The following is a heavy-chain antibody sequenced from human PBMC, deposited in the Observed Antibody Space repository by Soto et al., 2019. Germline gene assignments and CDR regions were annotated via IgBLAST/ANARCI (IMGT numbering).Heavy chain of an antibody. J-gene: IGHJ5*02. Sequence: EVKLLESGGDLVQPGGSLRLSCVASGFTYSSYAMSWVRQAPGKGLEWVSTITGGADNTHYADSVKGRFTISRDNSRNTLSLQMDSLRVEDTAVYHCAKGRLEVAAPYPWFDPWGLGTLVTVSS. CDR1: GFTYSSYA. D-gene: IGHD6-19*01. CDR3: AKGRLEVAAPYPWFDP. V-gene: IGHV3-23*01. CDR2: ITGGADNT.